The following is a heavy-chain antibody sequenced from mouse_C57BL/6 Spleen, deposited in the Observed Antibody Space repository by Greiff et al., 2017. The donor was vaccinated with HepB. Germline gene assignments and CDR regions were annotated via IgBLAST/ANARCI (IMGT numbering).Heavy chain of an antibody. CDR2: IWTGGGT. J-gene: IGHJ4*01. Sequence: LQESGPGLVAPSQCLSITCTVSGFSFTSYAISWVRQPPGKGLEWLGVIWTGGGTNYNSALKSRLSISKDNSKSQVFLKMNSLQTDDTARYYCARNYDYDGNYAMDYWGQGTSVTVSS. CDR1: GFSFTSYA. CDR3: ARNYDYDGNYAMDY. D-gene: IGHD2-4*01. V-gene: IGHV2-9-1*01.